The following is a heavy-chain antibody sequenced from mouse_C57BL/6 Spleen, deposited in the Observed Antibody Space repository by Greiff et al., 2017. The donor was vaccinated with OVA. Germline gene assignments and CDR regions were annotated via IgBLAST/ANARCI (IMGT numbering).Heavy chain of an antibody. CDR3: TREFITTVVAHFDY. CDR1: GYTFTDYE. V-gene: IGHV1-15*01. Sequence: QVQLKQAGAELVRPGASVTLSCKASGYTFTDYEMHWVKQTPVHGLEWIGAIDPETGGTAYNQKFKGKAILTADKSSSTAYMELRSLTSEDSACYYCTREFITTVVAHFDYWGQGTTLTVSS. D-gene: IGHD1-1*01. CDR2: IDPETGGT. J-gene: IGHJ2*01.